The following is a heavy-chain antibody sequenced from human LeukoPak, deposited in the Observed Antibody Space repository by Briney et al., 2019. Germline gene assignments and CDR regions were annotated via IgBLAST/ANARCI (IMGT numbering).Heavy chain of an antibody. D-gene: IGHD3-10*01. J-gene: IGHJ5*02. CDR2: IIPIFGTA. Sequence: GASVKVSCKASGYTFTSYDISWVRQAPGQGLEWMGGIIPIFGTANYAQKFQGRVTITADESTSTAYMELSSLRSEDTAVYYCASTPWGVATTNWFDPWGQGTLVTVSS. CDR3: ASTPWGVATTNWFDP. V-gene: IGHV1-69*13. CDR1: GYTFTSYD.